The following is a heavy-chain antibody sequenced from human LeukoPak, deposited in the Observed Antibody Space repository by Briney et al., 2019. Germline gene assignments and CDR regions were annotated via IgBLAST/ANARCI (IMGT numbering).Heavy chain of an antibody. D-gene: IGHD2-2*01. J-gene: IGHJ4*02. Sequence: ASVTVSCKASVYTFTNFYIHWVRQAPGQGLEWMGWMNPNSGDTSYAREFQDRVTMTRDTSLSTAYMELSRLRSDDTAVYFCARRPINCIITNCYVDYWGQGTLDTVSS. CDR2: MNPNSGDT. CDR1: VYTFTNFY. CDR3: ARRPINCIITNCYVDY. V-gene: IGHV1-2*02.